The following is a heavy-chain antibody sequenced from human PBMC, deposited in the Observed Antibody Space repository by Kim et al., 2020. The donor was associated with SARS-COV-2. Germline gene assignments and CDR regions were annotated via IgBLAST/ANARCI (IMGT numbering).Heavy chain of an antibody. V-gene: IGHV3-23*01. J-gene: IGHJ4*02. Sequence: ADSVRGRFTISRDNSKNTLCLQMDSLRVDDTAVYYCAKDLLYVPGRGYFDSWGQGVLVTVSS. CDR3: AKDLLYVPGRGYFDS. D-gene: IGHD3-10*01.